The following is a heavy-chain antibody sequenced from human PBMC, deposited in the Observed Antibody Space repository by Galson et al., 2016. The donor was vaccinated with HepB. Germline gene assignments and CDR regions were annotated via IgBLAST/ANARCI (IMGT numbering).Heavy chain of an antibody. Sequence: TLSLTCAVSGGSISSGGYSWNWVRQPPGKDLEWIGYIYHSGSTSYNPSLEGRVTISVDTSKNLFSLNLTFVTAADAAVYYCARGAAGKDLDFWGQGNLVMVSS. CDR1: GGSISSGGYS. V-gene: IGHV4-30-2*01. CDR3: ARGAAGKDLDF. J-gene: IGHJ4*02. D-gene: IGHD6-25*01. CDR2: IYHSGST.